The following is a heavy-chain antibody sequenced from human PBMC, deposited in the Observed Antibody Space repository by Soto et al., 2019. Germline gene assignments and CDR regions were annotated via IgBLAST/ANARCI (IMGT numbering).Heavy chain of an antibody. CDR2: ISDSGSNT. CDR3: AKAVFWSGDHAFDD. Sequence: VHLLESGGGLVQPGGSLRLSCAASGFIFSNYAMTWVRQAPGEGLEWVSAISDSGSNTYYADAVKGRFTISRDNPKNTLFLQMNSLRAEDTAVYFCAKAVFWSGDHAFDDWGQGTKVTVSS. J-gene: IGHJ3*01. V-gene: IGHV3-23*01. D-gene: IGHD3-3*01. CDR1: GFIFSNYA.